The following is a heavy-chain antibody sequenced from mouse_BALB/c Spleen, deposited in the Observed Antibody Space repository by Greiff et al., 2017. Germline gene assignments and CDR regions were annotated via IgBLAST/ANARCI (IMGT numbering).Heavy chain of an antibody. D-gene: IGHD1-1*01. CDR2: ISSGGGST. V-gene: IGHV5-12-1*01. CDR1: GFAFSSYD. Sequence: EVKVVESGGGLVKPGGSLKLSCAASGFAFSSYDMSWVRQTPEKRLEWVAYISSGGGSTYYPDTVKGRFTISRDNAKNTLYLQMSSLKSEDTAMYYCARQRAVYYYGSSYTDYYAMDYWGQGTSVTVSS. CDR3: ARQRAVYYYGSSYTDYYAMDY. J-gene: IGHJ4*01.